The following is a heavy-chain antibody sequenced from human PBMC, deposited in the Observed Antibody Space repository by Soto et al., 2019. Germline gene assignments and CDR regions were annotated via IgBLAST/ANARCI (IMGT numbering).Heavy chain of an antibody. J-gene: IGHJ4*02. CDR3: VTRPDYEGYFDQ. V-gene: IGHV1-69*12. CDR1: GGTFSNYA. Sequence: QVRLVQSGAEVKKPGSSVKVSCKASGGTFSNYAIGWVRRAPGQGLEWMGGIILPFGTANYAQKFQGRVTITADDSITTAYMELSGLRSEDTAVYYCVTRPDYEGYFDQWGQGPLVTVSS. CDR2: IILPFGTA. D-gene: IGHD3-22*01.